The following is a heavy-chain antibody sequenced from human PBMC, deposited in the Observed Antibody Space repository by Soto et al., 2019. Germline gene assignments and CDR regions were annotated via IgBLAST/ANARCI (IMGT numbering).Heavy chain of an antibody. CDR1: GFSLSTSGVG. V-gene: IGHV2-5*02. D-gene: IGHD4-17*01. Sequence: SGPTLVKPTQTLTLTCTFSGFSLSTSGVGVGWIRQPPGKALEWLALIYWDDDQRYSPCLKSRLTITKDTSKNQLFLTTTNMDPVDTATYYCADRTTVTTHRPFFDYWGQGTLVTVSS. J-gene: IGHJ4*02. CDR2: IYWDDDQ. CDR3: ADRTTVTTHRPFFDY.